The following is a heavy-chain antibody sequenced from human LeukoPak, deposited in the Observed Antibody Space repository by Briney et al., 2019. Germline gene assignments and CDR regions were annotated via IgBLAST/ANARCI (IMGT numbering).Heavy chain of an antibody. J-gene: IGHJ4*02. CDR1: GITFGDYA. D-gene: IGHD6-13*01. Sequence: GGSLRLSCTASGITFGDYAVSWVRQAPGKGLEWVGFIRSKAYGGTTEYAASVKGRFTISRDDSKSIAYLQMNSLKTEDTAVYYCTRDEGIAAAVTYDYWGQGTLVTVSS. CDR3: TRDEGIAAAVTYDY. CDR2: IRSKAYGGTT. V-gene: IGHV3-49*04.